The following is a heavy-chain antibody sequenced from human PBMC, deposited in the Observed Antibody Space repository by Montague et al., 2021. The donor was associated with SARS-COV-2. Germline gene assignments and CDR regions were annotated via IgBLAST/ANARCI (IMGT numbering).Heavy chain of an antibody. D-gene: IGHD2-2*01. CDR3: AKEREVVRAARTLVAFDL. Sequence: SETLSLTCAVYGGSFSVYYWSWLRQSPRSGLEWISVINHSGTANYNPSLKIRVSISVDTSKNQFTLKLTSVTAADTAMYYCAKEREVVRAARTLVAFDLWGQGTMVTVSS. CDR1: GGSFSVYY. CDR2: INHSGTA. J-gene: IGHJ3*01. V-gene: IGHV4-34*01.